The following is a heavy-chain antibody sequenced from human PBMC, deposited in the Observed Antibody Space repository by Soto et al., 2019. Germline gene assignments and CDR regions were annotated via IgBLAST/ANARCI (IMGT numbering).Heavy chain of an antibody. D-gene: IGHD3-10*01. J-gene: IGHJ4*02. CDR3: ASGVLEGSGSNSLDY. CDR2: IIPILGIA. Sequence: ASVKVSCKASGGTFSSYTISWVRQAPGQGLEWMGRIIPILGIANYAQKFQGRVTITADKSTSTAYMELSSLRSEDTAVYYCASGVLEGSGSNSLDYWGQGTLVTVSS. V-gene: IGHV1-69*02. CDR1: GGTFSSYT.